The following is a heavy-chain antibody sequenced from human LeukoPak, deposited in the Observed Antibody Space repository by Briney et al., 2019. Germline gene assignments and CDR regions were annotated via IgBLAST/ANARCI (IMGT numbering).Heavy chain of an antibody. D-gene: IGHD2/OR15-2a*01. CDR2: IYYSGST. CDR3: ARDRKAYVALLHADDAFDI. V-gene: IGHV4-39*07. J-gene: IGHJ3*02. CDR1: GGSISSSSYY. Sequence: SETLSLTCTVSGGSISSSSYYWGWIRQPPGKGLEWIGSIYYSGSTYYNPSLKSRVTISVDTSKNQFSLKLGSVTAADTAVYYCARDRKAYVALLHADDAFDIWGQGTMVTVSS.